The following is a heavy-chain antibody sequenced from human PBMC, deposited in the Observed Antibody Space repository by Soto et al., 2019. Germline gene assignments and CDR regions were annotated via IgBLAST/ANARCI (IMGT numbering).Heavy chain of an antibody. V-gene: IGHV1-46*02. Sequence: ASVKVSCKASGYSFKDHYMHWVRQAPGRGLEWVGIINPSGEHTNYAQQFRGRVAMTRDTSTSTAYMELRSLRSEDTAVYFCARISCKGGSCYFDFDHWGQGTLVTSP. D-gene: IGHD2-15*01. CDR2: INPSGEHT. CDR3: ARISCKGGSCYFDFDH. J-gene: IGHJ4*02. CDR1: GYSFKDHY.